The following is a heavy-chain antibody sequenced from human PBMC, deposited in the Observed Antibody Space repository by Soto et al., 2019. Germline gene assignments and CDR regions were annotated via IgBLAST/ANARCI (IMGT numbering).Heavy chain of an antibody. CDR2: ISAYNGNT. CDR1: GYTFTMYG. D-gene: IGHD2-21*01. V-gene: IGHV1-18*01. Sequence: GASVKVSCKASGYTFTMYGISWVRKAPGQGLEWMGSISAYNGNTNYAQKLQGRVTMSTDTSTSTAYMQWIALKTSDTGMYFCERSPAGNSLAPFDFWGQGSLVTVSS. J-gene: IGHJ4*02. CDR3: ERSPAGNSLAPFDF.